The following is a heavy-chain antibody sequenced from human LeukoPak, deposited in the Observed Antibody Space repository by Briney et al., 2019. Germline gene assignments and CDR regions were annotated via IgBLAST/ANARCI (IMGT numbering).Heavy chain of an antibody. CDR1: GDSISSYNYF. CDR3: ARASSGYYWDFDY. CDR2: IYYRGNT. Sequence: SETLSLTCTVSGDSISSYNYFWGWIRQPPGKGLEWVGSIYYRGNTYYNPSLKSRVTLSADTSKNQFSLKVTSVTAADTAVYYCARASSGYYWDFDYWGQGALVTLPS. J-gene: IGHJ4*02. D-gene: IGHD3-22*01. V-gene: IGHV4-39*01.